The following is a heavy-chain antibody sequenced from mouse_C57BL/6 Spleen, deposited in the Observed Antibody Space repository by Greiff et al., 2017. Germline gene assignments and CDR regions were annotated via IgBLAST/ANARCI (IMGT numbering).Heavy chain of an antibody. Sequence: DVQLQESGPGLVKPSQSLSLTCSVTGYSITSGYYWNWIRQFPGNKLEWMGYISYDGSNNYNPSLKNRISITRDTSKNQFFLKLNSVTTEDTATYYCARGGYYEDAMDYWGQGTSVTVSS. CDR3: ARGGYYEDAMDY. V-gene: IGHV3-6*01. D-gene: IGHD2-3*01. CDR2: ISYDGSN. CDR1: GYSITSGYY. J-gene: IGHJ4*01.